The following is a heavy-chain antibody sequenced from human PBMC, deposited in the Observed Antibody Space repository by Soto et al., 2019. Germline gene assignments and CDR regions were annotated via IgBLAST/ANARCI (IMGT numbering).Heavy chain of an antibody. Sequence: QVQLVQSGAEVKKPGSSVKVYCKASGGTFSSYAISCVRQAPGQGLEWMGGHIPIFGTVNYAQKFQGRVTITGDESKSTAYMELSSLRSEDTAVYYCARDLTYCGCDCYSGGLDYCGQGTVVTVSS. CDR1: GGTFSSYA. CDR3: ARDLTYCGCDCYSGGLDY. V-gene: IGHV1-69*01. D-gene: IGHD2-21*02. J-gene: IGHJ4*02. CDR2: HIPIFGTV.